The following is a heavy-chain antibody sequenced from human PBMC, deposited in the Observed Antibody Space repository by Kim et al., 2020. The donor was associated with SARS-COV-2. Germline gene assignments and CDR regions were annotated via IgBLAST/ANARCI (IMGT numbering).Heavy chain of an antibody. CDR3: VRQAAAGSFDY. Sequence: HYANFGKGRITISRDNAKNSLYLQMNSLSDDDTAVYYCVRQAAAGSFDYWGQGSLVTVSS. V-gene: IGHV3-48*02. J-gene: IGHJ4*02. D-gene: IGHD6-13*01.